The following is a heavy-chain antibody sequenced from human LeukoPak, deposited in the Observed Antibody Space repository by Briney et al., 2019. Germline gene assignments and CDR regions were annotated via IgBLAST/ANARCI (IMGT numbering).Heavy chain of an antibody. CDR3: ARVSYYYGSGSYRPTAVYYFDY. CDR1: GFTFSSYW. J-gene: IGHJ4*02. CDR2: INSDGSST. D-gene: IGHD3-10*01. Sequence: GGSLRLSCAASGFTFSSYWMHWVRQAPGKGLVWVSRINSDGSSTSYADSVKGRFTISRDNAKNTLYLQMNSLRAEDTAVCYCARVSYYYGSGSYRPTAVYYFDYWGQGTLVTVSS. V-gene: IGHV3-74*01.